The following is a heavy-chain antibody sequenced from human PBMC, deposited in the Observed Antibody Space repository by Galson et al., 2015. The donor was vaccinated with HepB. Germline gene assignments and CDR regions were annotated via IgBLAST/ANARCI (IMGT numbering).Heavy chain of an antibody. CDR1: GFTVSSNY. CDR2: IYSGGST. CDR3: AREGDYYDSSGYYHY. V-gene: IGHV3-66*01. J-gene: IGHJ4*02. D-gene: IGHD3-22*01. Sequence: SLRLSCAASGFTVSSNYMSWVRQAPGKGLEWVSVIYSGGSTYYADSVKGRFTISRDNSKNTLYLQMNSLRAEDTAVYYCAREGDYYDSSGYYHYWGQGTLVTVSS.